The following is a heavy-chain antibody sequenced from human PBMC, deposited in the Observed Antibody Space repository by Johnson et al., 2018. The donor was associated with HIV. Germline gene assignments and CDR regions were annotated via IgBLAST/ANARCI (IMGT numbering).Heavy chain of an antibody. D-gene: IGHD6-6*01. CDR3: VKDQRSISSLGAFGM. CDR2: IYSGGTT. CDR1: GFNVSSNY. J-gene: IGHJ3*02. Sequence: VQLVESGGALVQSGGSLRLSCAASGFNVSSNYMSWVRQAPGKGLEWVSLIYSGGTTYYTDSVKGRFTISRDNSKNSLYLQMNSLRAEDTALYYCVKDQRSISSLGAFGMWVQGTMVTFSS. V-gene: IGHV3-66*01.